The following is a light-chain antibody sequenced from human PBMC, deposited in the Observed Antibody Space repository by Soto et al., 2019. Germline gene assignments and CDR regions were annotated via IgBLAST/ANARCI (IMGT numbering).Light chain of an antibody. J-gene: IGKJ1*01. Sequence: DIQMTQSPSSLSASVGGRVTITCQASQDISNYLNWYQQKQGKAPKLLIYDASNLETGVPSRFSGSGSGTDLTITISSLQPEDFATYYCLQDYNYLVDVGQGTKVDIK. CDR2: DAS. V-gene: IGKV1-33*01. CDR3: LQDYNYLVD. CDR1: QDISNY.